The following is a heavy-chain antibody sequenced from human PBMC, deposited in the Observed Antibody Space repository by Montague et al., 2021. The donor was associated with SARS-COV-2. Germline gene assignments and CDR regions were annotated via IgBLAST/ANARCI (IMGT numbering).Heavy chain of an antibody. CDR1: GFTFDDYA. J-gene: IGHJ4*02. Sequence: SLRLSCAASGFTFDDYAMYWVRQAPGKGLEWVSGINWNSGSIGYADSVKGRFTISRDNAENSLYPQMNSLRAEDTALYYCAKDGLIRGVNYFDYWGQGTLVTVSS. CDR3: AKDGLIRGVNYFDY. CDR2: INWNSGSI. D-gene: IGHD3-10*01. V-gene: IGHV3-9*01.